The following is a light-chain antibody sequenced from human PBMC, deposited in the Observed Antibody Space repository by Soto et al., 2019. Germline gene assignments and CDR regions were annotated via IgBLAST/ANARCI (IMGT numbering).Light chain of an antibody. CDR2: DAS. CDR3: QQYENCSGT. J-gene: IGKJ1*01. V-gene: IGKV1-5*01. CDR1: QSVSGW. Sequence: DIQMTQSPSTLSASVGDTVTVTCRASQSVSGWLAWYQQKPGEAPKLLIYDASALPRGVPSRFSGSGSGTKFSVTIESLQADDFAIYDCQQYENCSGTLGPGTKVDIK.